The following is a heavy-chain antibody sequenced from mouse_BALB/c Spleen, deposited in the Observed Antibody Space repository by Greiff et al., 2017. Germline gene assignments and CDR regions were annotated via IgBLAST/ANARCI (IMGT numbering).Heavy chain of an antibody. CDR3: AREREITTANYAMDY. V-gene: IGHV14-3*02. CDR1: GFNIKDTY. CDR2: IDPANGNT. J-gene: IGHJ4*01. D-gene: IGHD1-2*01. Sequence: EVQLQQSGAELVKPGASVKLSCTASGFNIKDTYMHWVKQRPEQGLEWIGRIDPANGNTKYDPKFQGKATITADTSSNTAYLQLSSLTSEDTAVYYCAREREITTANYAMDYWGQGTSVTVSS.